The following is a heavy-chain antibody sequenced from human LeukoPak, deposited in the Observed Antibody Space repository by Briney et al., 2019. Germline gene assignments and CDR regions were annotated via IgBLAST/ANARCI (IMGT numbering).Heavy chain of an antibody. D-gene: IGHD4-11*01. CDR3: ARAKDDYNPYYFDY. CDR1: GGSSSRYS. CDR2: IFYSGST. V-gene: IGHV4-59*01. J-gene: IGHJ4*02. Sequence: PSETLSLTCTVSGGSSSRYSWSWIRQPPGEGLEWIAYIFYSGSTNYNPSLKSRVTISVDTSKDQLSLRLSSVTAADTAVYYCARAKDDYNPYYFDYWGQGTLVTVSS.